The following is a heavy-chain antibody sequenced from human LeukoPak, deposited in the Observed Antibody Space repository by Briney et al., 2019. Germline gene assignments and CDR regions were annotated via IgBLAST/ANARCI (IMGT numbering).Heavy chain of an antibody. CDR1: GGSISSSSYY. CDR3: ARHAFLSYSTSSFDF. Sequence: SETLSLTCTVSGGSISSSSYYWGWIRQPPGKGLEWIGTIYYSGATYYNPSLQSRVTISVDPSKNQFSLNLSSVTAADTAVYYCARHAFLSYSTSSFDFWGQGTLVTVSS. V-gene: IGHV4-39*01. CDR2: IYYSGAT. D-gene: IGHD6-6*01. J-gene: IGHJ4*02.